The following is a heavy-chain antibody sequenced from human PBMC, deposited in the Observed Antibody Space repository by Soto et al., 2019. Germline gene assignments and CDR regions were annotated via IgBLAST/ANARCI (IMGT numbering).Heavy chain of an antibody. CDR3: ARQYYDYIWGSYRYTQNGYYFDY. D-gene: IGHD3-16*02. V-gene: IGHV5-51*01. CDR1: GYSFTSYW. CDR2: IYPGDSDT. J-gene: IGHJ4*02. Sequence: GESLKISCKGSGYSFTSYWIGWVRQMPGKGLEWMGIIYPGDSDTRYSPSFQGQVTISADKSISTAYLQWSSLKASETAMYYCARQYYDYIWGSYRYTQNGYYFDYWGQGTLVTVSS.